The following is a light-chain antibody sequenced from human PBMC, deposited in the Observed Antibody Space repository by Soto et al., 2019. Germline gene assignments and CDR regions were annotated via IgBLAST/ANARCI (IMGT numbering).Light chain of an antibody. CDR3: QQYYNWPLT. CDR2: NAS. V-gene: IGKV3-15*01. J-gene: IGKJ5*01. CDR1: ENVKFN. Sequence: EIVMTQSPATLSVSPGERATLSCRASENVKFNLAWYQQRPGQAPRLLFYNASTRATAFPARFSGSGSGTDYILTISSLQSEEFAVYYCQQYYNWPLTFGQGTRLEIK.